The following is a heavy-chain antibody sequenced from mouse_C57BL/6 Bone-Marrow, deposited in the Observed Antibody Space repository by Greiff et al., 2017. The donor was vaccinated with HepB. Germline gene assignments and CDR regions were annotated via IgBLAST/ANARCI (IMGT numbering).Heavy chain of an antibody. Sequence: EVQLVESGGGLVQPGGSMKLSCVASGFTFSNYWMNWVRQSPEKGLEWVAQIRLKSDNYATHYAESVKGRFTISRDDSKSSVYLQMNNLRAEDTGIYYCTVLIYYGNYEAYWGQGTLVTVSA. J-gene: IGHJ3*01. D-gene: IGHD2-1*01. CDR3: TVLIYYGNYEAY. V-gene: IGHV6-3*01. CDR1: GFTFSNYW. CDR2: IRLKSDNYAT.